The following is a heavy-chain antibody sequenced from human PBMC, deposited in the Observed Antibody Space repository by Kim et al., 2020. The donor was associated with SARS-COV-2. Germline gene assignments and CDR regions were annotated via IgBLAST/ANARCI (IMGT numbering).Heavy chain of an antibody. CDR1: GASINNNY. CDR2: IHSTGTT. CDR3: GRNGVYLDV. J-gene: IGHJ6*03. Sequence: SETLSLTCTVSGASINNNYWTWIRQSPEKGLEWIGYIHSTGTTEYNPSLEGRVTLSIDTSMNQFSLTLRSVTAADTAMYFCGRNGVYLDVWGKGTTVTVSS. D-gene: IGHD2-8*01. V-gene: IGHV4-59*08.